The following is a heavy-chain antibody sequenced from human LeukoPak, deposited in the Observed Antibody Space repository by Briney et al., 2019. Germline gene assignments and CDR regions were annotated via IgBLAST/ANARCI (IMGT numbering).Heavy chain of an antibody. CDR1: GCSISSGYY. Sequence: RSSETLSLTCAVSGCSISSGYYWGWIRQPPGKGLEWIGSIYHSGSTYYNPSLKSRVTISVDTSKNQFSLKLSSVTAADTAVYYCARYLAVAVPNWFDPWGQGTLVTVSS. J-gene: IGHJ5*02. V-gene: IGHV4-38-2*01. CDR2: IYHSGST. D-gene: IGHD6-19*01. CDR3: ARYLAVAVPNWFDP.